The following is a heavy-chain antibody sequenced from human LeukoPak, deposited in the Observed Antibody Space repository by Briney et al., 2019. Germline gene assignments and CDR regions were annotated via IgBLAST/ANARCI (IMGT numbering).Heavy chain of an antibody. Sequence: SETRSLTCTVAGGSISSFYRSCIRQPPGKGLEWIGYIYYSGSTNYNPSLKSRVTISVDTSKNQFSLMLSSVTAADTAVYYCARETGACWGQGTLVTVSS. D-gene: IGHD1-26*01. CDR2: IYYSGST. CDR3: ARETGAC. V-gene: IGHV4-59*01. J-gene: IGHJ4*02. CDR1: GGSISSFY.